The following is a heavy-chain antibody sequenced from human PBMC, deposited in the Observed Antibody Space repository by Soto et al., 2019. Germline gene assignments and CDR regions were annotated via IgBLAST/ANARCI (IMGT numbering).Heavy chain of an antibody. Sequence: EVRLEESGGGLIQPGGSLRLSCTAYGLGVRNNYMSWVRQAPGMGLEWVSVIYNDGTTYYADSVKGRFTLSKDTSKNTLSLQMDSLRAEVTAVYYCVRPLPSGRNYGMDVWGQGTTVTVSS. CDR3: VRPLPSGRNYGMDV. J-gene: IGHJ6*02. V-gene: IGHV3-53*01. D-gene: IGHD3-10*01. CDR1: GLGVRNNY. CDR2: IYNDGTT.